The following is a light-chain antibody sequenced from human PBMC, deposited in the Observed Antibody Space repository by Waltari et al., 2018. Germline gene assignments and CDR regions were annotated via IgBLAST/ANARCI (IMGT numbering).Light chain of an antibody. CDR3: QQYYTSPLS. CDR2: WAS. V-gene: IGKV4-1*01. J-gene: IGKJ4*01. Sequence: DIVMTQSPDSLTVSLGERATVNCKSSQTLLHRSNNKNYLAWYQQKPGQPPKLLISWASTRESVVPDRFSGSGSGTHFTLTINSLQAADVAVYYCQQYYTSPLSFGGGTKVEVK. CDR1: QTLLHRSNNKNY.